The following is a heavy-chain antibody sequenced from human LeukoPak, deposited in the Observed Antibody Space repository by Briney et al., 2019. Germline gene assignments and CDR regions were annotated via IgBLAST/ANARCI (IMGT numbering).Heavy chain of an antibody. CDR3: ARRYGRPFDY. V-gene: IGHV5-51*01. Sequence: GESLKISCKGSGYSFTSLWIGWVRQMPGKGLEWMGIIYPGDSDTRYSLSFEGQVTISADKSISTAYLEWSNLKASDTDIYYCARRYGRPFDYWGQGTLVTVSS. D-gene: IGHD4-17*01. CDR2: IYPGDSDT. J-gene: IGHJ4*02. CDR1: GYSFTSLW.